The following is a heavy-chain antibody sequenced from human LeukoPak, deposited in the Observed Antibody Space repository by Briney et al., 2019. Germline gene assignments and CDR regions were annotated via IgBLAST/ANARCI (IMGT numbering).Heavy chain of an antibody. D-gene: IGHD6-19*01. CDR1: GGSISSGGYY. CDR3: ARHGEGYSSGWYSDAFDI. V-gene: IGHV4-39*01. CDR2: IYYSGST. Sequence: KSSETLSLTCTVSGGSISSGGYYWSWIRQHPGKGLEWIGYIYYSGSTYYNPSLKSRVTISVDTSKNRFSLKLSSVTAADTAVYYCARHGEGYSSGWYSDAFDIWGQGTMVTVSS. J-gene: IGHJ3*02.